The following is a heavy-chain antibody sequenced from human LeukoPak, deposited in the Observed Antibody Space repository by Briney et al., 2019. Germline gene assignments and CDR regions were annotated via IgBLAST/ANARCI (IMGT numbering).Heavy chain of an antibody. J-gene: IGHJ3*02. D-gene: IGHD6-13*01. Sequence: ASVKVSCKASGYTFTSYAMHWVRQAPGQRLEWMGWINAGNGNTKYSQKFQGRVTITRDTSASTAYMELSSLRSEDTAVYYCATHIISSSWYGGDAFDIWGQGTMVTVSS. CDR2: INAGNGNT. CDR3: ATHIISSSWYGGDAFDI. CDR1: GYTFTSYA. V-gene: IGHV1-3*01.